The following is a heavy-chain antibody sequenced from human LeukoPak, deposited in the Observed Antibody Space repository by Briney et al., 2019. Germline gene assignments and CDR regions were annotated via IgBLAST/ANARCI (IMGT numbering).Heavy chain of an antibody. V-gene: IGHV3-74*01. J-gene: IGHJ4*02. CDR2: INSDGSST. CDR1: GFTFSSYW. D-gene: IGHD3-22*01. CDR3: ASLYYYDSSGYLPFDY. Sequence: GGSLRLPCAASGFTFSSYWMHWVRQAPGKGLVWVSRINSDGSSTSYADSVKGRFTISRDNAKNTLYLQMNSLRAEDTAVYYCASLYYYDSSGYLPFDYWGQGTLVTVSS.